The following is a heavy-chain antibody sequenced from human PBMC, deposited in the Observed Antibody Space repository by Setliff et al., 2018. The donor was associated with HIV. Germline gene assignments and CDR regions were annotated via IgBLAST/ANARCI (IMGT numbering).Heavy chain of an antibody. V-gene: IGHV1-46*01. CDR2: SYPGGGTT. D-gene: IGHD6-19*01. J-gene: IGHJ4*02. CDR3: ARAPPYSTGWGLDY. CDR1: GYTFTSYD. Sequence: ASVKVSCKASGYTFTSYDISWVRQAPGQGLEWMGISYPGGGTTSYPRKFRDKVTLTRDTSTSTVYMELTYLTSEDTAVYYCARAPPYSTGWGLDYWGQGTLVTVSS.